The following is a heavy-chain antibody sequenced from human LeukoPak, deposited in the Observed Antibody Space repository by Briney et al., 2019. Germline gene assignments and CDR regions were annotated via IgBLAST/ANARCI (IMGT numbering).Heavy chain of an antibody. J-gene: IGHJ4*02. CDR2: IYYSGST. CDR1: GGSISSYY. D-gene: IGHD6-13*01. V-gene: IGHV4-59*08. Sequence: PSETLSLTCTVSGGSISSYYWSWIRQPPGKGLEWIGYIYYSGSTNYSPSLKSRVTISVDTSKNQFSLKLSSVTAADTAVYYCAREEAAAGHDYWGQGTLVTVSS. CDR3: AREEAAAGHDY.